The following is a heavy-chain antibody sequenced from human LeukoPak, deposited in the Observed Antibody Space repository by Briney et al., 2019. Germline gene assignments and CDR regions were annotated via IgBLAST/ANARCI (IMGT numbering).Heavy chain of an antibody. CDR2: IYYSRST. CDR3: ARHIYSGSYPTIDY. D-gene: IGHD1-26*01. CDR1: GGSISSSSYY. J-gene: IGHJ4*02. V-gene: IGHV4-39*01. Sequence: PSETLSLTCTVSGGSISSSSYYWGWTRQPPAKGLEWVGRIYYSRSTYSNPSRKSRVTISVDTSKNQFSLKLSSVTAADTAVYYCARHIYSGSYPTIDYWGQGTLVTVSS.